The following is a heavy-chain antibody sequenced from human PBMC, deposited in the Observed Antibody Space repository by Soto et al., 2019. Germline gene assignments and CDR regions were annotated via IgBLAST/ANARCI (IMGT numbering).Heavy chain of an antibody. D-gene: IGHD1-26*01. CDR2: IIAIFGTA. J-gene: IGHJ4*02. V-gene: IGHV1-69*01. Sequence: QVQLVQSGAEVKKPGSSVKVSCKASVGTFSSYSINWVRQAPGQGIEWMGEIIAIFGTANYAQKFQGRVTITAAESTRTAYMALSSLRSEDTAVYYCARDGGRHSGGIDYWGQGTVVTVSS. CDR1: VGTFSSYS. CDR3: ARDGGRHSGGIDY.